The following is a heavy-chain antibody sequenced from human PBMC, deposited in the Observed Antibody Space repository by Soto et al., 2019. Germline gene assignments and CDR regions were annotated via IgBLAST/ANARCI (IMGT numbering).Heavy chain of an antibody. CDR3: AGSRIAAAGALDY. J-gene: IGHJ4*02. CDR2: INSGGSST. CDR1: GFSFSSSW. V-gene: IGHV3-74*01. D-gene: IGHD6-13*01. Sequence: PGGSLRLSCTTSGFSFSSSWMHWVRQAPGKGLVWVSGINSGGSSTYYADSVKGRFTISRDNAKNTLYLQMNSLRAEDTAVYYFAGSRIAAAGALDYWGQGTPVTVSS.